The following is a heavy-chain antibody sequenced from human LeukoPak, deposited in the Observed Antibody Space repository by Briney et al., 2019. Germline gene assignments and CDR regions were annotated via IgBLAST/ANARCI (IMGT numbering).Heavy chain of an antibody. Sequence: PGGSLRLSCAASGFTFDDYAMHWVRQAPGKGLEWVSGISWNSGSIGYADSVKGRFTISRDNAKNSLYLQMNSLRAGDTALYYCAKPPSKYYYYYYMDVWGKGTTVTVSS. V-gene: IGHV3-9*01. CDR3: AKPPSKYYYYYYMDV. CDR1: GFTFDDYA. J-gene: IGHJ6*03. D-gene: IGHD4-11*01. CDR2: ISWNSGSI.